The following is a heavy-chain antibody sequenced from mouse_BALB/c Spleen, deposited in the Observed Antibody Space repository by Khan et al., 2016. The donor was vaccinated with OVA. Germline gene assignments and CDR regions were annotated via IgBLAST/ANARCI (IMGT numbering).Heavy chain of an antibody. CDR3: ARNYDYDEGHAY. CDR2: IWSGGST. D-gene: IGHD2-4*01. J-gene: IGHJ3*01. CDR1: GFSLTTYG. Sequence: QVQLKQSGPGLVQPSQSLSITCTVSGFSLTTYGVHWVRQSPGKGLEWLGVIWSGGSTDYNAAFISRLSISKDSSKSQVFFKMNSLQVNDTTIYYGARNYDYDEGHAYWGQGTLVTVAA. V-gene: IGHV2-2*02.